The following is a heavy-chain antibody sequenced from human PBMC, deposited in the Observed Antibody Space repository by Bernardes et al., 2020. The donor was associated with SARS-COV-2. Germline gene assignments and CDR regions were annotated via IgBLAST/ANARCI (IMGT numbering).Heavy chain of an antibody. Sequence: ASVKVSCKASGHTVASYGFTWVRQAAGQRLEWMGWISAYNGNTDSAQKFQGRVTLTRDTSSSTAYMELRSLRSDGTAVYYCIFLDYTYPYGLDVWGQGTTVNGSS. CDR1: GHTVASYG. CDR3: IFLDYTYPYGLDV. CDR2: ISAYNGNT. V-gene: IGHV1-18*01. J-gene: IGHJ6*02. D-gene: IGHD4-4*01.